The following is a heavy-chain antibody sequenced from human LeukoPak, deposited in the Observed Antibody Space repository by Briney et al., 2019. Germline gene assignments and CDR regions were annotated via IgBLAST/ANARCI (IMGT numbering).Heavy chain of an antibody. Sequence: GESLKISCAASGFSFSDYGIHWVRQAPGKGLEWVAFIRFDATIKYYADSVKGRFTISRDNSKNTVYFQMNSLRPEDTAVYYCARADYYFFMDVWGKGTTVTVSS. CDR2: IRFDATIK. J-gene: IGHJ6*03. CDR3: ARADYYFFMDV. D-gene: IGHD6-19*01. CDR1: GFSFSDYG. V-gene: IGHV3-30*02.